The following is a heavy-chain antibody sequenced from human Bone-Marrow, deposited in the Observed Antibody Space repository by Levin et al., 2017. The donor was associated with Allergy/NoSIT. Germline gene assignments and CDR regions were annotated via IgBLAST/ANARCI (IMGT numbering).Heavy chain of an antibody. Sequence: GGSLRLSRKASGYTFTSFLLHWVRQAPGQGPEWVGLINPSSGGTIYAQKFQGRVTMTRDTSTSTVYMELSSLRSEDTAVYYCARDTVVVANTRGFDIWGQGTMVTVSS. V-gene: IGHV1-46*01. J-gene: IGHJ3*02. CDR2: INPSSGGT. D-gene: IGHD3-22*01. CDR1: GYTFTSFL. CDR3: ARDTVVVANTRGFDI.